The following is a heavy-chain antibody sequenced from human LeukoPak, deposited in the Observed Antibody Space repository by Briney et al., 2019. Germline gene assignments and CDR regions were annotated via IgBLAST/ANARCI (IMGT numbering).Heavy chain of an antibody. CDR3: AKAPLISSSWYAGFFDY. Sequence: GGSLRLSCAASGFTFSTYAMSWVRQAPGKGLEWVSTIGGSGGNKYYADSVKGRFTISRDNSKNTLYLQMNSLRVEDTAVYYCAKAPLISSSWYAGFFDYWGQGTLVTVSS. CDR1: GFTFSTYA. D-gene: IGHD6-13*01. J-gene: IGHJ4*02. CDR2: IGGSGGNK. V-gene: IGHV3-23*01.